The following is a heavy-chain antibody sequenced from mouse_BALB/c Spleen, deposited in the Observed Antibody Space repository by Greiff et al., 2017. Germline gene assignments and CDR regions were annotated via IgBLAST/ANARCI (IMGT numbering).Heavy chain of an antibody. CDR1: GFTFSDYY. Sequence: EVQLVESGGGLVKPGGSLKLSCAASGFTFSDYYMYWVRQTPEKRLEWVATISDGGSYTYYPDSVKGRFTISRDNAKNNLYLQMSSLKSEDTAMYYCARGEGNFYAMDYWGQGTSVTVSS. J-gene: IGHJ4*01. CDR3: ARGEGNFYAMDY. CDR2: ISDGGSYT. D-gene: IGHD2-1*01. V-gene: IGHV5-4*02.